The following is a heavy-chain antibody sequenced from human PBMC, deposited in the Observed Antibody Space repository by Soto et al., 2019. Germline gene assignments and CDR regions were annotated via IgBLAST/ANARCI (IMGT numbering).Heavy chain of an antibody. Sequence: EVQLVESGGVLVQPGGSLRLSCAASGFTFNSYWMQWVRHAPGKGLEWVSRIDGDEDSTTDDADAVKGQFTISRDNFKHTLYLQMKSLIAEDTAVYYCVRDSHGDYWGQGTLVTISS. J-gene: IGHJ4*02. CDR1: GFTFNSYW. V-gene: IGHV3-74*01. CDR2: IDGDEDSTT. CDR3: VRDSHGDY.